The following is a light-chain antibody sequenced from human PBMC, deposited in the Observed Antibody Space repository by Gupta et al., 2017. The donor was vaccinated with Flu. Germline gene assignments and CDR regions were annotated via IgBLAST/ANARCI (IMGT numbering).Light chain of an antibody. CDR3: SAYITTTLDVA. V-gene: IGLV2-14*03. J-gene: IGLJ2*01. CDR1: SSDVGGYDD. CDR2: DVT. Sequence: QSALPQPASESGSPGQSITISCTGISSDVGGYDDVSWYQQHPGKAPKLMIYDVTNRPSGVSNRFSGSKSGNTASLTISGLQAEDEADYYCSAYITTTLDVAFGGGTKLTVL.